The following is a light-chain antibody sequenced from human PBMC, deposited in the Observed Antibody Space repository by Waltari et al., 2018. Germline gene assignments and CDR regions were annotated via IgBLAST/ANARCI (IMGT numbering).Light chain of an antibody. CDR2: DVT. V-gene: IGLV2-23*02. J-gene: IGLJ1*01. CDR3: CSYAGSDTYV. CDR1: RNDVGYYYS. Sequence: QSALTQPASVSGSPGQSITISCTGTRNDVGYYYSVSWFQQHPGKAPKLMIYDVTRRPSGVSNRFSASKSGNTASLTISGLQAEDEADYYCCSYAGSDTYVFGTGTKVTVL.